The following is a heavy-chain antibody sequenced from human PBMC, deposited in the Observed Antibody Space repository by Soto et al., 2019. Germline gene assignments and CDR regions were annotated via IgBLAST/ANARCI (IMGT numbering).Heavy chain of an antibody. D-gene: IGHD2-8*01. V-gene: IGHV1-3*01. Sequence: ASVKVSCKASGYTFTSYAMHWVRQAPGQRLEWMGWINAGNGNTNYAQKLQGRVTMTIDTSTGTAYMELRSLTSDDTAIYYCAKNGQPPYYYYGLDVWGQGTKVTV. J-gene: IGHJ6*02. CDR2: INAGNGNT. CDR1: GYTFTSYA. CDR3: AKNGQPPYYYYGLDV.